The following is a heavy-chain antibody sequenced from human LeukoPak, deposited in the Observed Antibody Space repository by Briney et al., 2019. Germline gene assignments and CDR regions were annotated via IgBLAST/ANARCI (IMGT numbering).Heavy chain of an antibody. Sequence: GGSLRLSCAASGFTFSSYAMSWVRQAPGKGLEWVSSISGSGGSTYYADSVKGRFTISRDNSKNTLYLQMNSLRAEDTAVYYCAKPYYYDSSGLRTLDNWGQGTLVTVAS. CDR2: ISGSGGST. CDR1: GFTFSSYA. D-gene: IGHD3-22*01. V-gene: IGHV3-23*01. CDR3: AKPYYYDSSGLRTLDN. J-gene: IGHJ4*02.